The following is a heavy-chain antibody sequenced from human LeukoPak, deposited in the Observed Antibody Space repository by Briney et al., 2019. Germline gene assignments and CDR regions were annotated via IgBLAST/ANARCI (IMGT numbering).Heavy chain of an antibody. CDR1: GYTFSNYD. V-gene: IGHV1-8*03. D-gene: IGHD1-26*01. Sequence: GASVKVSCKASGYTFSNYDINWVRQATGQGLGWMGWMNPNSGNTGYAQKLQGRVTITRNTSISTAYMELSSLRSEDTAVYYCARETTLVGATNGYYYYMDVWGKGTTVTVSS. CDR3: ARETTLVGATNGYYYYMDV. CDR2: MNPNSGNT. J-gene: IGHJ6*03.